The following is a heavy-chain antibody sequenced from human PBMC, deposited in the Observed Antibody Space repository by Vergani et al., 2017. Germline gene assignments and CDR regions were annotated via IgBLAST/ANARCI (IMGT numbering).Heavy chain of an antibody. CDR2: ISYDGSNK. CDR3: ARPFTGSFDY. D-gene: IGHD1-14*01. J-gene: IGHJ4*02. Sequence: QVQLVESGGGVVQPGRSLRLSCAASGFTFSSYAMHWVRQAPGKGLEWVAVISYDGSNKYYADSVKGRFTISRDNAKNSLYLQMNSLRAEDTAVYYCARPFTGSFDYWGQGTLVTVSS. CDR1: GFTFSSYA. V-gene: IGHV3-30-3*01.